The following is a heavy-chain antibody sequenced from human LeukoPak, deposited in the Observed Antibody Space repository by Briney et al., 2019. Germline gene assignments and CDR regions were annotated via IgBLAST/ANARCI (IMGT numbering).Heavy chain of an antibody. V-gene: IGHV4-34*01. CDR2: INHSGST. J-gene: IGHJ4*02. CDR1: GGSFSGYY. Sequence: SETLSLTCAVYGGSFSGYYWSWIRQAPGKGLEWIGEINHSGSTNYNPSLKSRVTISVDTSKNQFSLKLSSVTAADTAVYYCARGPRLWFRDRSWFDYWGQGTLVTVSS. CDR3: ARGPRLWFRDRSWFDY. D-gene: IGHD3-10*01.